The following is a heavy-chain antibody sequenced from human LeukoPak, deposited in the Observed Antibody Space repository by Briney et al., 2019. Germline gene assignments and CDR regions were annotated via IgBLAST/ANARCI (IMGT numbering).Heavy chain of an antibody. J-gene: IGHJ6*02. V-gene: IGHV3-30-3*01. D-gene: IGHD3-22*01. CDR3: ARDLWDYYDSSGYYYYYGMDV. CDR1: GFTFSNYA. CDR2: ISYDGSNK. Sequence: GRSLRLSCAASGFTFSNYAMHWVRQAPGKGLEWVAVISYDGSNKYYADSVKGRFTISRDNSKNTLYLQMNSLRAEDKAGYYCARDLWDYYDSSGYYYYYGMDVWGQGTTVTVSS.